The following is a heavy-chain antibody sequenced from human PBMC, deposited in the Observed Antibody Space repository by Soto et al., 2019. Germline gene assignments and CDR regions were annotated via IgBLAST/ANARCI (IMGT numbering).Heavy chain of an antibody. CDR3: ARDRDSHYYFDY. D-gene: IGHD3-10*01. CDR2: IWYDGSNK. J-gene: IGHJ4*02. V-gene: IGHV3-33*01. CDR1: GFTFSSYG. Sequence: GGSVRLSCAASGFTFSSYGMHWLRQAPGKGLEWVAVIWYDGSNKYYGDSVKGRFTISRDDSKNTLYLQMNSLRAEDTAVYYCARDRDSHYYFDYWGQGTLVTVSS.